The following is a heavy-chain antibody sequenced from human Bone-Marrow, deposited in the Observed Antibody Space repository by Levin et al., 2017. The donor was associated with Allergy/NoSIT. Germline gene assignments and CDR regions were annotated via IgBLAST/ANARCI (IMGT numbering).Heavy chain of an antibody. Sequence: PGESLKISCAASGFTFSSYWMSWVRQAPGKGLEWVANIKQDGSEKYYVDSVKGRFTISRDNAKNSLYLQMNSLRAEDTAVYYCARGTVAGWGPGYYYGMDVWGQGTTVTVSS. J-gene: IGHJ6*02. V-gene: IGHV3-7*01. CDR1: GFTFSSYW. D-gene: IGHD6-19*01. CDR3: ARGTVAGWGPGYYYGMDV. CDR2: IKQDGSEK.